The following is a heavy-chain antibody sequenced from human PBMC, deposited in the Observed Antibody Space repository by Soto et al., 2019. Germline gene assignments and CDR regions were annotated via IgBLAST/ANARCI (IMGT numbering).Heavy chain of an antibody. CDR3: ARDLGPPGWFDP. CDR2: IYYSGST. D-gene: IGHD7-27*01. CDR1: GASIRSHY. J-gene: IGHJ5*02. V-gene: IGHV4-59*11. Sequence: SETLSLTCTVSGASIRSHYWSWIRQPPGKGLEWIGYIYYSGSTNYNPSLKSRVTMSVDTSKNQFSLKLGSLTAADTAMYYCARDLGPPGWFDPWGQGTLVT.